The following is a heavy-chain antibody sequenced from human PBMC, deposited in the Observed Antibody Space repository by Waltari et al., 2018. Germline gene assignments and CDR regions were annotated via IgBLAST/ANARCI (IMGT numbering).Heavy chain of an antibody. V-gene: IGHV3-33*01. CDR1: GFTFSRFG. CDR3: ASQSTTLFDY. CDR2: IWHDGSNE. D-gene: IGHD2-15*01. J-gene: IGHJ4*02. Sequence: QVQLVESGGGVVQPGRSLRLSCAASGFTFSRFGMHWVRQAPGKGLECVAVIWHDGSNEYYVDSVKGRFTIARDNSKNTLYLQMNSLRAEDSAVYYCASQSTTLFDYWGQGTLVTVSS.